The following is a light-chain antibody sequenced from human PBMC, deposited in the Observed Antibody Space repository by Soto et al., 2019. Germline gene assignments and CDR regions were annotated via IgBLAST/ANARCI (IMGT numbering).Light chain of an antibody. Sequence: DIVLTQSPGTLSLSPGERATISCRASQSVSSSYLAWYQQKPGQAPRLLIYGASIRATGIPDRFSGSGSGTDLTLTISRPEAEDFAVYYCQQYGSSPLTFGGGTKVEIK. V-gene: IGKV3-20*01. J-gene: IGKJ4*01. CDR3: QQYGSSPLT. CDR2: GAS. CDR1: QSVSSSY.